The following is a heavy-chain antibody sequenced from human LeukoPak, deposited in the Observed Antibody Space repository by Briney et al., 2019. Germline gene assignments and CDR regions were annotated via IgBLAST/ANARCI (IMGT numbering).Heavy chain of an antibody. D-gene: IGHD3-22*01. CDR2: MNPNSGNT. J-gene: IGHJ5*02. Sequence: ASVKVSCKASGHTFTSYDINWVRQATGQGLEWMGWMNPNSGNTAYAQKFQGRVTMTRNTPISTAYMELSSLRSEDTAVYYCAREDYYDSGSFDPWGQGTLVTVSS. CDR1: GHTFTSYD. CDR3: AREDYYDSGSFDP. V-gene: IGHV1-8*02.